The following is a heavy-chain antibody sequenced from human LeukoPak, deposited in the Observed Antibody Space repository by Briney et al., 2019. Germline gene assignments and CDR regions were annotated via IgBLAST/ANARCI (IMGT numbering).Heavy chain of an antibody. CDR1: GFTFSSYS. CDR3: ASEYCSSTSCYRDAFDI. Sequence: PGGSLRLSCAASGFTFSSYSMNWVRQAPGKGLEWVSYISSSSSTIYYADSVKGRFTISRDNAKNSLYLQMNSLRDEDTAVYYCASEYCSSTSCYRDAFDIWGQGTMVTVSS. CDR2: ISSSSSTI. D-gene: IGHD2-2*01. V-gene: IGHV3-48*02. J-gene: IGHJ3*02.